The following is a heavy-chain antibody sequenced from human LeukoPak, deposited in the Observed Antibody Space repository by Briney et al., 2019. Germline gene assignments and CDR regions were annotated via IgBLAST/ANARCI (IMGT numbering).Heavy chain of an antibody. CDR1: GGSIRSGDYY. CDR2: IYYSGST. J-gene: IGHJ5*02. CDR3: ARDQPDFNGWFDP. V-gene: IGHV4-30-4*08. D-gene: IGHD2-21*02. Sequence: PSETLSLTCTVSGGSIRSGDYYWSWIRQPPGKGLEWIGYIYYSGSTYYNPSLKSRVTISVDTSKNQFSLKLSSVTAADTAVYYCARDQPDFNGWFDPWGQGTLVTVSS.